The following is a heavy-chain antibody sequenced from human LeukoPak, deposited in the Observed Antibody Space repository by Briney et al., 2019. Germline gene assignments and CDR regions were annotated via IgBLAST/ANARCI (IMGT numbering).Heavy chain of an antibody. CDR2: IKQDGSEK. CDR1: GFTFSSYW. V-gene: IGHV3-7*01. CDR3: ARADEYGSGSYYPAFDI. Sequence: AGGSLRLSCAASGFTFSSYWMSWVRQAPGKGLEWVANIKQDGSEKYYVDSVKGRFTISRDNAKNSLYLQMNSLRAEDTAVYYCARADEYGSGSYYPAFDIWGQGTMVTVSS. D-gene: IGHD3-10*01. J-gene: IGHJ3*02.